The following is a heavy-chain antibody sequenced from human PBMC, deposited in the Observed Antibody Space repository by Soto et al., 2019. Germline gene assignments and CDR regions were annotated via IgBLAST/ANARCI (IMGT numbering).Heavy chain of an antibody. CDR1: GFTFSSYS. J-gene: IGHJ5*01. CDR3: ARDPIVVVVAAANLFDS. V-gene: IGHV3-21*01. CDR2: ISSSSSYI. Sequence: GGSLRLSCAASGFTFSSYSMNWVRQAPGKGLEWVSSISSSSSYIYYADSVKGRFTISRDNAKNSLYLQMNSLRAEDTAVYYCARDPIVVVVAAANLFDSWGQGTLVTVSS. D-gene: IGHD2-15*01.